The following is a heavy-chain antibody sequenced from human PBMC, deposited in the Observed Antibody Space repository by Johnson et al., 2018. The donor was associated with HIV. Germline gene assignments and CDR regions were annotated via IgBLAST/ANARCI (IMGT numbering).Heavy chain of an antibody. J-gene: IGHJ3*02. D-gene: IGHD4-17*01. CDR2: ISWNSGNI. CDR3: ARGVMTTVTSGDAFDI. CDR1: GFSFDDYA. V-gene: IGHV3-9*01. Sequence: DVQVVESGGDLVQPGRSLRLSCAASGFSFDDYAMNWVRQAPGKGLEWVSGISWNSGNIVYADSVKGRFTISRDSAKTSVYLQMNSLRPEDTALYYCARGVMTTVTSGDAFDIWGQGTMVTVSS.